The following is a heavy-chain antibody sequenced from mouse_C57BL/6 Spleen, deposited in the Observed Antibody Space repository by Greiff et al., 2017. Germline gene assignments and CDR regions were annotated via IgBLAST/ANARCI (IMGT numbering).Heavy chain of an antibody. Sequence: VQLQQSGAELVRPGASVKLSCTASGFNIKAYSMHWVHQTPEQGLEWIASIGPEDGDTEYAPKFQGKVTMPADTSSNNAYLQISNLTSEDTAVYYCTTGYGSRTDYWGQGTTLTVSS. CDR2: IGPEDGDT. D-gene: IGHD1-1*01. CDR3: TTGYGSRTDY. V-gene: IGHV14-1*01. CDR1: GFNIKAYS. J-gene: IGHJ2*01.